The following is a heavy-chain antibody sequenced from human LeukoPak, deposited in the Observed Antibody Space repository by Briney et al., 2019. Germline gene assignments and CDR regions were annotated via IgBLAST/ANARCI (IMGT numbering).Heavy chain of an antibody. V-gene: IGHV4-59*01. CDR2: IYYTGTT. CDR1: GDSISSYF. J-gene: IGHJ4*02. CDR3: ARGTSGLPVDY. D-gene: IGHD2-21*01. Sequence: SEPLSLTCSVSGDSISSYFWSWIRRPPGKGLECLGYIYYTGTTNYHPSLKSRVTMSVDTSKNQFSLKLKSVTAADTAVYYCARGTSGLPVDYWGQGTLVTVSS.